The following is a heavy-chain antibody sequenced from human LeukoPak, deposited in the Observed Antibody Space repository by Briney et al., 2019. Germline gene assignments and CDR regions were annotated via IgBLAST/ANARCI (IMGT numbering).Heavy chain of an antibody. CDR2: ISYDGSNK. J-gene: IGHJ6*04. CDR3: AKAGGGDLNGMDV. Sequence: GRSLRLSCAASGFTFSSYGMHWVRQAPGKGLEWVAVISYDGSNKYYADSVKGRFTISRDNSKNTLYLQMNSLRAEDTAVYYCAKAGGGDLNGMDVWGKGTTVTVSS. D-gene: IGHD2-21*01. CDR1: GFTFSSYG. V-gene: IGHV3-30*18.